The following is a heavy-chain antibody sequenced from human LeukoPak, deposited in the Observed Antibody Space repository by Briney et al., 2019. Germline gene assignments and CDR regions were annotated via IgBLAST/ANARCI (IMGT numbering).Heavy chain of an antibody. J-gene: IGHJ4*02. CDR1: GGSISGYY. Sequence: PSETLSLTCTVSGGSISGYYWSWIRQPAGRGLEWIGRIYTSGGTNYNPSLKSRVTMSVDTSKNQFSPKLISVTAADTAVYYCARDPTGTTNYWGQGSLVTVSS. V-gene: IGHV4-4*07. CDR2: IYTSGGT. CDR3: ARDPTGTTNY. D-gene: IGHD1-7*01.